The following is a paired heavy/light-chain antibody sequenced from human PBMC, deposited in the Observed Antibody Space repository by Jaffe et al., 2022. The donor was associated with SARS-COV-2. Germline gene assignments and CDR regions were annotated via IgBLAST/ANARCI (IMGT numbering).Light chain of an antibody. CDR1: QSLLDSDDGNTY. V-gene: IGKV2-40*01. CDR2: TLS. Sequence: DIVMTQTPLSLPVTPGEPASISCRSSQSLLDSDDGNTYLDWYLQKPGQSPQLLIYTLSYRASGVPDRFSGSGSGTDFTLKISRVEAEDVGVYYCMQRIEFPFTFGPGTKVDIK. CDR3: MQRIEFPFT. J-gene: IGKJ3*01.
Heavy chain of an antibody. CDR3: TRDPQTASQQGDYYDSSGYQAFDY. CDR2: IRSKAYGGTT. D-gene: IGHD3-22*01. Sequence: EVQLVESGGGLVKPGRSLRLSCTASGFTFGDYAMSWFRQAPGKGLEWVGFIRSKAYGGTTEYAASVKGRFTISRDDSKSIAYLQMNSLKTEDTAVYYCTRDPQTASQQGDYYDSSGYQAFDYWGQGTLVTVSS. V-gene: IGHV3-49*05. CDR1: GFTFGDYA. J-gene: IGHJ4*02.